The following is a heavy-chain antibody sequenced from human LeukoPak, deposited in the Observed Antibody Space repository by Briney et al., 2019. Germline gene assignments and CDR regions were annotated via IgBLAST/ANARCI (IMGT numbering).Heavy chain of an antibody. V-gene: IGHV3-23*01. D-gene: IGHD2-21*02. Sequence: PGGSLRLSCAASGFSFWSYGMSWVRQAPGKGLEWVSTTTDSGASTWYADSVKGRFTISRDNSKNTLQLQMNSPRAEDTAVYYCARRDVVVTGHYFDYWGQGILVTVSS. CDR2: TTDSGAST. CDR1: GFSFWSYG. CDR3: ARRDVVVTGHYFDY. J-gene: IGHJ4*02.